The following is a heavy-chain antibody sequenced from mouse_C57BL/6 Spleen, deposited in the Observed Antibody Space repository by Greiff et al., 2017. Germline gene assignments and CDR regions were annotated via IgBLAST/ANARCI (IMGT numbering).Heavy chain of an antibody. CDR2: ISDGGSYT. D-gene: IGHD2-4*01. Sequence: EVKVVESGGGLVKPGGSLKLSCAASGFTFSSYAMSWVRQTPEKRLEWVATISDGGSYTYYPDNVKGRFTISRDNAKNNLYLQVNHLMSEGAAMYYCARGDYDFAYWGQGTLVTVSA. J-gene: IGHJ3*01. CDR3: ARGDYDFAY. CDR1: GFTFSSYA. V-gene: IGHV5-4*03.